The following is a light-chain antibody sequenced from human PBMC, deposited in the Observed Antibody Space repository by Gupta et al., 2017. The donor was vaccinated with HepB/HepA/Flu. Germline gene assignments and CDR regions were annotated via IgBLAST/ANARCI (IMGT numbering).Light chain of an antibody. CDR2: DVS. J-gene: IGLJ1*01. CDR3: SSYTSSSTPYV. CDR1: SSDVGGYNY. V-gene: IGLV2-14*03. Sequence: QSSLTQPASVSVSPVQSITISCTGTSSDVGGYNYVSWYQQHPGKAPKLMIYDVSNRPSGVSNRFSGSKSGNTASLTISGLQAEDEADYYCSSYTSSSTPYVFGTGTKVTVL.